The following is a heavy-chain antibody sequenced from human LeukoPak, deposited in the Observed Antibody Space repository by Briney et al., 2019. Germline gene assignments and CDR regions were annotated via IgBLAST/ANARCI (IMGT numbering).Heavy chain of an antibody. V-gene: IGHV3-33*08. CDR2: IWYDGSNK. D-gene: IGHD4-17*01. Sequence: GGSLRLSCAASGFTFSSYSMNWVRQAPGKGLEWVAVIWYDGSNKYYADSVKGRFTISRDNSKNTLYLQMNSLRAEDTAVYYCAKSQDDYGDYALNYWGQGTLVTVSS. CDR3: AKSQDDYGDYALNY. J-gene: IGHJ4*02. CDR1: GFTFSSYS.